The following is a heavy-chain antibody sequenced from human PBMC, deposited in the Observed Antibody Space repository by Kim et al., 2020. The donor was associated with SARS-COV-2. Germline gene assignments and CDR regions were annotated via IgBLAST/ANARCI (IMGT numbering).Heavy chain of an antibody. CDR2: VHYSGST. D-gene: IGHD2-15*01. CDR1: GGSISSSTHH. Sequence: SETLSLTCTVSGGSISSSTHHWGWIRQPPGKGLEWIGSVHYSGSTYYNPSLKSRVTISVDTSKNHFSLKRSSVTAADTAVYYCPRHLVVAATLYNWFDPWGQGTLVTVSS. V-gene: IGHV4-39*01. J-gene: IGHJ5*02. CDR3: PRHLVVAATLYNWFDP.